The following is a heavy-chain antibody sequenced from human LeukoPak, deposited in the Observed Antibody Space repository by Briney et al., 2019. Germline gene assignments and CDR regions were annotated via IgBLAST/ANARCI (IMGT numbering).Heavy chain of an antibody. CDR1: GFTFSHYA. D-gene: IGHD2-2*01. J-gene: IGHJ5*02. CDR2: ISYHGIDK. V-gene: IGHV3-30-3*01. CDR3: ERAGEDVVLGPAPVGGSPYNWFDP. Sequence: GGSLRLSCAASGFTFSHYAMHWVRQAPGKGLEWVAVISYHGIDKYYADSVKGRFTISRDNSKNALYLQMNSLRPEDTAVYYCERAGEDVVLGPAPVGGSPYNWFDPWGQGTLVTVSS.